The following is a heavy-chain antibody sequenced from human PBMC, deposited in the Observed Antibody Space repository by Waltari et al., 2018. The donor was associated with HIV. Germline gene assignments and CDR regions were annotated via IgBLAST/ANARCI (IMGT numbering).Heavy chain of an antibody. J-gene: IGHJ5*02. CDR2: IYHSGST. Sequence: QVQLQESGPGLVKPSGTLSLTWAVSGGSISSSNWWSWVRQPPGKGLEWIGEIYHSGSTNYNPSLKSRVTISVDKSKMQFSLKLSSVTAADTAVYYCARRAYYYGSGTPGGSWFDPWGQGTLVTVSS. CDR1: GGSISSSNW. CDR3: ARRAYYYGSGTPGGSWFDP. V-gene: IGHV4-4*02. D-gene: IGHD3-10*01.